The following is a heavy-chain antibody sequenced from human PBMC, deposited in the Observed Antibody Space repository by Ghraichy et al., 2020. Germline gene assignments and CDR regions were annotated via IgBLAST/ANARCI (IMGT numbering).Heavy chain of an antibody. CDR3: AKDGDIAVPDHSDF. CDR1: GFTFTNYA. Sequence: GGSLRLSCAASGFTFTNYAMNWVRQAPGKGLEWVSGISGGGGSTYYAASVKGRFTIFRGNSNNTMYLQMNNLRAEDTAVYYCAKDGDIAVPDHSDFWGQGILVTVSS. CDR2: ISGGGGST. D-gene: IGHD6-19*01. V-gene: IGHV3-23*01. J-gene: IGHJ4*02.